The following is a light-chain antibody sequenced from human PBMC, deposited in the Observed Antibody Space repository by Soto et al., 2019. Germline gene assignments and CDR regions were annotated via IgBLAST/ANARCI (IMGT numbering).Light chain of an antibody. CDR1: SSDVGGHNS. V-gene: IGLV2-14*01. J-gene: IGLJ1*01. Sequence: QSVLTQPASVSGSPGQSITISCTGTSSDVGGHNSVSWYRQDPGKAPKLMIYDVSNRPSSVSHRFSGSKSGNTASLTLYWRQIEDEAEYSCSLFSWSVTYVFGTAPKVTV. CDR3: SLFSWSVTYV. CDR2: DVS.